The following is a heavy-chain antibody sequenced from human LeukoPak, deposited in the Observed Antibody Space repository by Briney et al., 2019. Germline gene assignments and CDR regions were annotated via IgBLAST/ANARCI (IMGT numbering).Heavy chain of an antibody. CDR2: IIPFLGEV. J-gene: IGHJ5*02. CDR3: SPCGHAYDWFGP. CDR1: GATLNIGHA. D-gene: IGHD5-12*01. V-gene: IGHV1-69*04. Sequence: SVKVSCKASGATLNIGHAFIWARQAPGQGLQWMGRIIPFLGEVNYAQNFQGRVSFTAAKSTATMYMEMKSLRLDDTAIYYCSPCGHAYDWFGPWGQGTLVTVSP.